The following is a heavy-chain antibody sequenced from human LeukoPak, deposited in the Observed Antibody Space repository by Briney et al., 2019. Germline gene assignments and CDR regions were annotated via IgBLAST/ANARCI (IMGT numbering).Heavy chain of an antibody. CDR3: VKKVYYYMDV. J-gene: IGHJ6*03. CDR2: ISPSGDST. CDR1: GLTLSRYA. V-gene: IGHV3-23*01. Sequence: TGESLRLSCAASGLTLSRYAVNWARQAPGRGLEWVSYISPSGDSTVCAESVKGRFTISRDNSKNMLYLQMDSLRAKDTAIYYCVKKVYYYMDVWGKGTTVTVSS.